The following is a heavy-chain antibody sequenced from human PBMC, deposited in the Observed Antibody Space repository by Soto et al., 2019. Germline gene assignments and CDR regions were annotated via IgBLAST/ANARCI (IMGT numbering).Heavy chain of an antibody. V-gene: IGHV4-61*01. CDR2: IYYSGST. Sequence: PSETLSLTCTVSGGSVSSGSYYWSWIRQPPGKGLEWIGYIYYSGSTNYNPSLKSRVTISVDTSKNQFSLKLSSVTAADTAVYYCARGGPVDLTGHWFDPWGQGTLVTVSS. CDR1: GGSVSSGSYY. D-gene: IGHD7-27*01. CDR3: ARGGPVDLTGHWFDP. J-gene: IGHJ5*02.